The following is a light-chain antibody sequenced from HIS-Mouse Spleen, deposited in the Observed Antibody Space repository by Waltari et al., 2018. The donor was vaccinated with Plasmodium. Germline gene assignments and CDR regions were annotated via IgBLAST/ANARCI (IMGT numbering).Light chain of an antibody. CDR1: ALPKKY. CDR2: EAI. CDR3: YSTDSSGNHRV. V-gene: IGLV3-10*01. Sequence: SYELTQPPSVSVSPGQTARITCSGDALPKKYAYWYQQKSGQAPVLVIYEAIKRASGSPEGFAGASAGTMATLTISGAQVEDEADYYCYSTDSSGNHRVFGGGTKLTVL. J-gene: IGLJ3*02.